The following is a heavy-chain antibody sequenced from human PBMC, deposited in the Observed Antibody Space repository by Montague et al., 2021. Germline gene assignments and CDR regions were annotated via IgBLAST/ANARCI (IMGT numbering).Heavy chain of an antibody. Sequence: SLSLSFSASGFPFTSYTMNWVRQAPGKGLEWVSYISRDSSATYYADSVKGRFTISRDNAKNSLYLQVNSLRDEDTAVYYCARDQDYAFDHWGQGTLVTVSS. CDR1: GFPFTSYT. CDR3: ARDQDYAFDH. CDR2: ISRDSSAT. V-gene: IGHV3-48*02. D-gene: IGHD4-17*01. J-gene: IGHJ4*02.